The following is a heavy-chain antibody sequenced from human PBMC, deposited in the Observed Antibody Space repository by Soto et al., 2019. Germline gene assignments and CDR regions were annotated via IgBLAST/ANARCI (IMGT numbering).Heavy chain of an antibody. J-gene: IGHJ4*02. V-gene: IGHV1-69*01. D-gene: IGHD3-10*01. Sequence: QVQLVQSGAEVKKPGSSVKVSCKASGGIFSTYAISWLRQAPGQGLEWMGGIIPIFGTPNYAQRFQGRVTITADEXTSTAYMELSRLRSEDTAVYYCARDRDDYGSGNYYNRIDFWGQGTLVTVSS. CDR3: ARDRDDYGSGNYYNRIDF. CDR1: GGIFSTYA. CDR2: IIPIFGTP.